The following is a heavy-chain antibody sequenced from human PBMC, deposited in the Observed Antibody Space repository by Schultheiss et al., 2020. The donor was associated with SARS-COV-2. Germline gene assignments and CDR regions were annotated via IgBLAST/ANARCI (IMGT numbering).Heavy chain of an antibody. CDR1: GFTFNDYA. CDR3: AKGQRARWVAGTPFDY. J-gene: IGHJ4*02. V-gene: IGHV3-23*01. Sequence: VGSLRLSCIVSGFTFNDYAMTWVRQAPGKGLEWVSVIRGSGGNTFYADSVKGRFIMTRDNSKNTLYLQMNSLRAEDTAVYYCAKGQRARWVAGTPFDYWGQGTLVTVSS. CDR2: IRGSGGNT. D-gene: IGHD6-19*01.